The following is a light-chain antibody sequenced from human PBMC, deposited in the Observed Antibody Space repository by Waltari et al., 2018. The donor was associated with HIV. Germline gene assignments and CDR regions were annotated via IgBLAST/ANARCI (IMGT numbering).Light chain of an antibody. Sequence: EILMTQSPATLSVSPEERVTLSCRASQSVSTNLAWYQQKPGQAPRLLIYGASFTATDIPARFSASGSGTEFTLTINSLQSEDFAVYYCQHYSNWPPWTFGQGTRVEFK. V-gene: IGKV3-15*01. CDR2: GAS. CDR3: QHYSNWPPWT. J-gene: IGKJ1*01. CDR1: QSVSTN.